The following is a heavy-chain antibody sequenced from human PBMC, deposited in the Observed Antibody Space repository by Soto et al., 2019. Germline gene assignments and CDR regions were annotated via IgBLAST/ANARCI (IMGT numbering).Heavy chain of an antibody. CDR3: VRLRGSGYPAYFDS. CDR2: AHHHSGNS. J-gene: IGHJ4*02. CDR1: GVSITRSSYS. D-gene: IGHD3-3*01. V-gene: IGHV4-39*01. Sequence: PSETLSLTCTVSGVSITRSSYSWGWFRQSPGKGLEWIGNAHHHSGNSYYNPSLTSVFSISMDTSANQFSLNVKSVTASDPAIYYCVRLRGSGYPAYFDSWGQGTLVTVS.